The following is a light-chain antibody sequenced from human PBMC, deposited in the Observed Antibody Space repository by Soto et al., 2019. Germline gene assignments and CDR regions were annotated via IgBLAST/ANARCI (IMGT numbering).Light chain of an antibody. CDR3: QKYFSAPLT. Sequence: DIQMTQSPSSLSASVGDRVTITCRASQDISNYLAWYQQKPGEVPNLLIFAASTLQPGVPSRFSGSISVTNFTLTISSLQPEDVETYSCQKYFSAPLTFGGGTKVEIK. CDR2: AAS. CDR1: QDISNY. J-gene: IGKJ4*01. V-gene: IGKV1-27*01.